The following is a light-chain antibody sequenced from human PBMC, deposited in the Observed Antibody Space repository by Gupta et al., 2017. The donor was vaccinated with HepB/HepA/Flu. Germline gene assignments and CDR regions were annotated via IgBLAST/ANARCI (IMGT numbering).Light chain of an antibody. CDR1: QSISSW. CDR2: KAS. Sequence: DIQMTQSPSTLSASVGDRVTITCRASQSISSWLAWYQQKPGKAPKLLIYKASSLESGVPSRFSGSGSGTEFTLTISSLQPDDFATYYCQHDNSSQWTFGQGTKVEIK. J-gene: IGKJ1*01. V-gene: IGKV1-5*03. CDR3: QHDNSSQWT.